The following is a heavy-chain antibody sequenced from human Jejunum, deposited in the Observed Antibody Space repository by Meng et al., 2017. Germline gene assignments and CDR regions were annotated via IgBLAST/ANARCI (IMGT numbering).Heavy chain of an antibody. Sequence: GGSLRLSCKASGYSFTRSWIGWVRQMPGKGLEWMEIIYPGDSDIIYSPSFQGQVTISADKSISTAHLQWSSLKASDSAIYYCARSQQVASTYGFDIWGQGTMVTVSS. D-gene: IGHD6-13*01. J-gene: IGHJ3*02. V-gene: IGHV5-51*01. CDR1: GYSFTRSW. CDR3: ARSQQVASTYGFDI. CDR2: IYPGDSDI.